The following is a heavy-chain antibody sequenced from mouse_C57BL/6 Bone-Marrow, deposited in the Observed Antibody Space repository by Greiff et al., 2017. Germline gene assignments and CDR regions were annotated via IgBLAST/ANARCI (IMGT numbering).Heavy chain of an antibody. CDR2: FSDGGSYT. D-gene: IGHD6-1*01. J-gene: IGHJ3*01. CDR3: ARCLTTLFAY. Sequence: EVTLVESGRGLLKPGRSLKLSCAVSGFTFRSSAMSWVRHTPEKGLERVATFSDGGSYTYYPDHAKGRITISRDNANNNLSLLKSHLKSADTAVCYCARCLTTLFAYWGQGTLVTVSA. V-gene: IGHV5-4*03. CDR1: GFTFRSSA.